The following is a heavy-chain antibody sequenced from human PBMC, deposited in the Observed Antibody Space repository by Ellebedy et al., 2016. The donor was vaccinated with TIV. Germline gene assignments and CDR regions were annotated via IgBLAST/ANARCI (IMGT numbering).Heavy chain of an antibody. CDR1: GFTFGFYN. J-gene: IGHJ2*01. CDR3: AKPRTELRWTSANWYFDL. D-gene: IGHD4-23*01. CDR2: ISYDGSNK. V-gene: IGHV3-30*18. Sequence: GESLKISCVVSGFTFGFYNMQWVRQAPGKGLEWVAVISYDGSNKYYADSVKGRFTISRDNSKNTLYLQMNSLRAEDTAVYYCAKPRTELRWTSANWYFDLWGRGTLVTVSS.